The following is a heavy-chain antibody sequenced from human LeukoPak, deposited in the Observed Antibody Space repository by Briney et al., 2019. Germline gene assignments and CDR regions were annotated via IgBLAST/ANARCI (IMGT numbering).Heavy chain of an antibody. Sequence: PERSLRLSCAASGFTFSSYGMHWVRQAPGKGLEWVAVIWYDGSNKYYADSVKGRFTISRDNSKNTLDLQMNSLRAEDTAVYYCARARYYYGSGSYSDYWGQGTLVTVSS. CDR3: ARARYYYGSGSYSDY. D-gene: IGHD3-10*01. CDR1: GFTFSSYG. J-gene: IGHJ4*02. V-gene: IGHV3-33*01. CDR2: IWYDGSNK.